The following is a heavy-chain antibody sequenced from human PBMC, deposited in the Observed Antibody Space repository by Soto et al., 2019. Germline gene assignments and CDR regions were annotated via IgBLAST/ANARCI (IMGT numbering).Heavy chain of an antibody. V-gene: IGHV3-23*01. CDR3: AKDQDIVGVVAALPAFDY. D-gene: IGHD2-15*01. Sequence: EVQLLESGGGLVQPGGSLRLSCAASGFTFSSYAMSWVRQAPGKGLEWVSAISGSGGSTYYADSVKGRSTIAGDNSKNTLNLQMNRRRAEDTAVYYCAKDQDIVGVVAALPAFDYWGQGTLVTVSS. CDR2: ISGSGGST. CDR1: GFTFSSYA. J-gene: IGHJ4*02.